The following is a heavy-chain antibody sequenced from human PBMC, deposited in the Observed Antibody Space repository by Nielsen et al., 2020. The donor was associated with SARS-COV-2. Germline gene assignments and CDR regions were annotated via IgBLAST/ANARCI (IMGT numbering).Heavy chain of an antibody. Sequence: SVKISCMASGYTFTGYYMHWVRQAPGQGLEWMGRINPNSGGTNYAQKFQGRVTMTRDTSISTAYMELSRLRSDDTAVYYCARLTRSTRGAYFDYWGQGTLVTVSS. CDR1: GYTFTGYY. CDR3: ARLTRSTRGAYFDY. CDR2: INPNSGGT. D-gene: IGHD1-26*01. V-gene: IGHV1-2*06. J-gene: IGHJ4*02.